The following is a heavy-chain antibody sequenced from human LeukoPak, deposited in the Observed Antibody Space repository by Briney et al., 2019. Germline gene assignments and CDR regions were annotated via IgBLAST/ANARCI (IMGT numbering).Heavy chain of an antibody. J-gene: IGHJ4*02. D-gene: IGHD3-22*01. V-gene: IGHV3-7*03. CDR3: ARGYYYDSSGYYLDY. CDR2: IKQDGSEK. Sequence: PGGSLRLSCVASGFTFGKYWMSWVRQAPGKGLEWVANIKQDGSEKFYVDSVKGRFTISRDSAKKSLCLRMNSLRTEDTAVYYCARGYYYDSSGYYLDYWGQGTLVTVSS. CDR1: GFTFGKYW.